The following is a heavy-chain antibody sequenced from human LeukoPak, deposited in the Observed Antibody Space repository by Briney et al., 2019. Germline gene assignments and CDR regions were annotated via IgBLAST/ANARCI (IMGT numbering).Heavy chain of an antibody. CDR3: AREAGRNYYDSSGYGYDAFDT. CDR1: GGSISSSSYY. CDR2: IYYSGST. Sequence: SETLSLTCTVSGGSISSSSYYWGWIRQPPGKGLEWIGSIYYSGSTYYNPSLKSRVTISVDTSKNQFSLKLSSVTAADTAVYYCAREAGRNYYDSSGYGYDAFDTWGQGTMVTVSS. J-gene: IGHJ3*02. V-gene: IGHV4-39*07. D-gene: IGHD3-22*01.